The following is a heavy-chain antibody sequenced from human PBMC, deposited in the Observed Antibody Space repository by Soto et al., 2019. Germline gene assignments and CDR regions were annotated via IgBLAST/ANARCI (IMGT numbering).Heavy chain of an antibody. J-gene: IGHJ6*02. CDR1: GGTFTSTA. D-gene: IGHD1-1*01. CDR3: XXXXGLDHLLNYYGLNV. CDR2: IIPVLGTP. Sequence: QVLLVQSSAEVKKPGSSVKVSCKASGGTFTSTAFSWVRQAPGQGLEWMGGIIPVLGTPNYAQKFQARLTVTADASTTTVHMELSSLRSDDTAVYYXXXXXGLDHLLNYYGLNVWGQGTTVTVSS. V-gene: IGHV1-69*01.